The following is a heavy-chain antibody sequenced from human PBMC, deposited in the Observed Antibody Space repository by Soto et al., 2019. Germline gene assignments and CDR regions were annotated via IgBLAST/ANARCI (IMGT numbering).Heavy chain of an antibody. CDR2: IWYDGSNK. Sequence: GGSLRLSCAASGFTFSSYGMHWVRQAPGKGLEWVAVIWYDGSNKYYADSVKGRFTISRDNSKITLYLQMNSLRAEDTAVYYCARDLEYYYGSGSYYPFDYWGQGTLVTVSS. J-gene: IGHJ4*02. V-gene: IGHV3-33*01. CDR1: GFTFSSYG. D-gene: IGHD3-10*01. CDR3: ARDLEYYYGSGSYYPFDY.